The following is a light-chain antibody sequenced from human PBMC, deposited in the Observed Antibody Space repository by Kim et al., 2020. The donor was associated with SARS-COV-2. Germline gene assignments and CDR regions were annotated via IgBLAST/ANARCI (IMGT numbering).Light chain of an antibody. Sequence: SSELTQDPAVSVPLGQTVRITCQGDNLRTYYASWYQQKPGQAPVLVIFGKNNRPSGIPDRFSGSSSGNTASLTITGAQAEDEADYYCKSRDSSGNLLVFGGGTQLTVL. CDR1: NLRTYY. V-gene: IGLV3-19*01. CDR3: KSRDSSGNLLV. J-gene: IGLJ2*01. CDR2: GKN.